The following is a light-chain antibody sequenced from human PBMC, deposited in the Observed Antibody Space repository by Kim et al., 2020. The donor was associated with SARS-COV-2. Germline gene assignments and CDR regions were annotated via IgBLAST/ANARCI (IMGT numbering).Light chain of an antibody. Sequence: GKTVTISCPRSSGSIATNYVQWYQQRPGSVPTTVIYENNQRPSGVPDRFSGSVDSCSNSASLTISGLKTEDEADYYCQSFDSSNLVFGGGTQLTVL. CDR1: SGSIATNY. CDR3: QSFDSSNLV. CDR2: ENN. V-gene: IGLV6-57*03. J-gene: IGLJ3*02.